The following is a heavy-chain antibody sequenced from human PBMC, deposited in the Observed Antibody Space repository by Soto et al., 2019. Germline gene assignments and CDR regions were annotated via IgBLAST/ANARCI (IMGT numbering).Heavy chain of an antibody. CDR1: GGSISSGDYS. CDR2: MYHSGST. CDR3: ARGGDGDYNY. Sequence: QLQLQESGSGLVKPSQTLSLTCAVSGGSISSGDYSWRWIRQPPGKGLEWIGYMYHSGSTYYNPSLQSRVTISLDRSKNQFSLKLSSVTAADTAVYYCARGGDGDYNYWGQGTLVTVSS. V-gene: IGHV4-30-2*01. J-gene: IGHJ4*02. D-gene: IGHD4-17*01.